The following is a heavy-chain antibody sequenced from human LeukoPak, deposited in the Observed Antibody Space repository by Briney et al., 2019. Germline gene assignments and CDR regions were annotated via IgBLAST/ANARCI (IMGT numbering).Heavy chain of an antibody. CDR2: IGAYNGNT. D-gene: IGHD3-3*01. CDR1: GYTFTSYG. CDR3: ARANYDFWSGYYFDY. Sequence: ASVKVSCKASGYTFTSYGISWVRQAPGQGLEWMGWIGAYNGNTNYAQKLQGRVTMTTDTSTSTAYMELRSLRSDDTAVYYCARANYDFWSGYYFDYWGQGTLVTVSS. J-gene: IGHJ4*02. V-gene: IGHV1-18*01.